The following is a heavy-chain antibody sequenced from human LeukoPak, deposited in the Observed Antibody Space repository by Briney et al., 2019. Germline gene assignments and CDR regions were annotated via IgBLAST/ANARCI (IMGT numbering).Heavy chain of an antibody. J-gene: IGHJ4*02. D-gene: IGHD6-19*01. V-gene: IGHV4-59*08. CDR3: ARQMSGSSGLDY. CDR1: GGSLSSYY. CDR2: SYYRGST. Sequence: SETLSLTCTVSGGSLSSYYWSWIRQPPGTGLEWIGYSYYRGSTNYNPSLESRVTISVDTSKNQFSLKLGSVTAADTAVYYCARQMSGSSGLDYWGQGTLVTVSS.